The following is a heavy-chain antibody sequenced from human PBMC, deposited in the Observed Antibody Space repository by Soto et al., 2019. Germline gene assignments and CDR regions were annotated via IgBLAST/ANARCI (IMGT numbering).Heavy chain of an antibody. D-gene: IGHD5-18*01. CDR2: IYYSGST. Sequence: QVQLQESGPGLVKPSQTLSLTCTVSGGSISSGGYYWSWIRQHPGKGLEWIGYIYYSGSTYYNPSLKSRFTISVDTSKNQFSLKLSSVTAADTAVYYCARIQLWFYYYYGMDVWGQGTTVTVSS. CDR1: GGSISSGGYY. J-gene: IGHJ6*02. V-gene: IGHV4-31*03. CDR3: ARIQLWFYYYYGMDV.